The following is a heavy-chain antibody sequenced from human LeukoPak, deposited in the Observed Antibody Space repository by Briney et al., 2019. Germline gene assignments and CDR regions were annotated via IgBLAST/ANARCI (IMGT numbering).Heavy chain of an antibody. CDR2: ISYDGSNK. J-gene: IGHJ4*02. Sequence: PGGSLRLSCAVSGFTFSSYAIHWVRQAPGKGLEGVAVISYDGSNKYYADSVKGRFTLSRDNSKNTLYLQMNSLRPEDTAVYYCARRYSNTWYYFDYCGQGTLVTVSS. V-gene: IGHV3-30-3*01. CDR3: ARRYSNTWYYFDY. CDR1: GFTFSSYA. D-gene: IGHD6-13*01.